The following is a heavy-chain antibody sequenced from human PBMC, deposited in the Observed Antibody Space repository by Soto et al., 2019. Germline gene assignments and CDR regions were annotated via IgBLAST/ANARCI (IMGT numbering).Heavy chain of an antibody. CDR1: GGSVSSTGYY. CDR2: IHYSGST. J-gene: IGHJ6*02. V-gene: IGHV4-61*08. CDR3: ARVGSRWYSSLYGMDV. D-gene: IGHD6-19*01. Sequence: SETLSLTGTVSGGSVSSTGYYWTWIRQPPGKGLEWIGYIHYSGSTNYNPSLKSRVTISVDTSKNQFSLKLSSVTAADTAVYYCARVGSRWYSSLYGMDVWGQATTVAVCS.